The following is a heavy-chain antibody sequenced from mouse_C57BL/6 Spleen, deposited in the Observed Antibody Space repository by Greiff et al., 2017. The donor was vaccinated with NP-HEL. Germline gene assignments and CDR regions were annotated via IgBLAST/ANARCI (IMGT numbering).Heavy chain of an antibody. CDR2: IYPSDSET. CDR1: GYTFTSYW. CDR3: ARRGDDYIDY. J-gene: IGHJ2*01. V-gene: IGHV1-61*01. D-gene: IGHD2-3*01. Sequence: QVQLKQPGAELVRPGSSVKLSCKASGYTFTSYWMDWVKQRPGQGLEWIGNIYPSDSETHYNQKFKDKATLTVDKSSSTAYMQLSNLTSEDSAVYYCARRGDDYIDYWGQGTTLTVSS.